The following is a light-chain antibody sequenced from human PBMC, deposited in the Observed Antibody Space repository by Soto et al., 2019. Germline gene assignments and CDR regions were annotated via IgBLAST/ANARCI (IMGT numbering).Light chain of an antibody. CDR2: GAS. CDR1: QSVSST. J-gene: IGKJ1*01. V-gene: IGKV3-15*01. CDR3: QQYNNWPRT. Sequence: EIVMTQSPATLSVSPGERATLSCRASQSVSSTLAWYQQRPGQAPRLLIYGASTRATGIPARFSGSGSGTEFTLTISSLQSEDFAVYYCQQYNNWPRTSGQGTKVDIK.